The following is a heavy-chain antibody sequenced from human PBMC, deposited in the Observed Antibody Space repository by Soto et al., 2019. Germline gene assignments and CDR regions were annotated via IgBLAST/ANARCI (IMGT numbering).Heavy chain of an antibody. Sequence: EVQLVESGGGLVQPGGSLRRSCAGSGFTLSNNWMGWVRQAPGKGLEWVANIKEDGSEKDYVDSVAGRFTIFRDIAKNSLSLQMNNLRVEDTAVYYCTRTEVWGQGTTVTVSS. CDR3: TRTEV. CDR1: GFTLSNNW. CDR2: IKEDGSEK. V-gene: IGHV3-7*05. J-gene: IGHJ6*02.